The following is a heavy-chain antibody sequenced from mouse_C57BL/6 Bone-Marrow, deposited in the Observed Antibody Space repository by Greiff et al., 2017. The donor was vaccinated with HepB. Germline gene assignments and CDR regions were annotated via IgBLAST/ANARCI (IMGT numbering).Heavy chain of an antibody. J-gene: IGHJ4*01. V-gene: IGHV10-1*01. D-gene: IGHD2-5*01. CDR3: VRQTYYSNYDAMDY. CDR2: IRSKSNNYAT. CDR1: GFSFNTYA. Sequence: EVMLVESGGGLVQPKGSLKLSCAASGFSFNTYAMNWVRQAPGQGLEWVARIRSKSNNYATYYADSVKDRFTISRDDSESMLYLQMNNLKTEDTAMYYCVRQTYYSNYDAMDYWGQGTSVTVSS.